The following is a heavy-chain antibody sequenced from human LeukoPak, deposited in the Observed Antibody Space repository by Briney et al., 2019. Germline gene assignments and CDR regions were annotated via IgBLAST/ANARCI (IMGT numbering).Heavy chain of an antibody. CDR1: GYTFTSYG. Sequence: GASVKVSCKASGYTFTSYGISWVRQAPGQGLEWMGWISAYNGNTNYAQKLQGRVTMTTDTSTSTAYMELRSLRSDDTAVYYCARVRLDCSSTSCYGDTDNWLDPWGQGTLVTVSS. V-gene: IGHV1-18*01. CDR2: ISAYNGNT. D-gene: IGHD2-2*01. CDR3: ARVRLDCSSTSCYGDTDNWLDP. J-gene: IGHJ5*02.